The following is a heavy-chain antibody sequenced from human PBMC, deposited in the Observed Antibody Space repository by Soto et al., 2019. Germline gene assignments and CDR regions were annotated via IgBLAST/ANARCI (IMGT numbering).Heavy chain of an antibody. Sequence: ASVKVSCKASGYTFTSYGISWVRQAPGQGLEWMGWISAYNGNTNYAQKLQGRVTMTTDTSKNQFSLKLSSVTAADTAVYYCARRYGVYFDYWGQGTLVTVSS. CDR1: GYTFTSYG. J-gene: IGHJ4*02. CDR3: ARRYGVYFDY. CDR2: ISAYNGNT. D-gene: IGHD4-17*01. V-gene: IGHV1-18*01.